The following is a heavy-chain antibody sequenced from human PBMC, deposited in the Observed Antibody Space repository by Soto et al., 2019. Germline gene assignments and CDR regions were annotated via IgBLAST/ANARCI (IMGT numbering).Heavy chain of an antibody. J-gene: IGHJ4*02. CDR1: GFAFSTYA. CDR2: ISDSGSKT. CDR3: VKKKGPTDSDLQYFFDS. Sequence: EVQLLESGGGLAQPGESLGLSCAASGFAFSTYAMNWVRQIPGKGLEWVASISDSGSKTYYADSVKGRVTIYRDNSMNTVSLQMNNLRADDTAVYYCVKKKGPTDSDLQYFFDSWGQGRLVTVSS. D-gene: IGHD4-17*01. V-gene: IGHV3-23*01.